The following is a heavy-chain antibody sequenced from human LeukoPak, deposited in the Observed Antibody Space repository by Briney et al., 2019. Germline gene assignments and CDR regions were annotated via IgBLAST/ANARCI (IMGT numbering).Heavy chain of an antibody. V-gene: IGHV3-7*01. J-gene: IGHJ4*02. CDR3: ARDTGDNFDY. CDR2: IKQDASEK. D-gene: IGHD2-21*01. Sequence: GGSLRLSCAASGFIFSNYCMAWVRQAPGKGLEWVANIKQDASEKYYVDSVKGRFTISRDNAKNSVYLQMNSLRAEDTAVYYCARDTGDNFDYGGRGTLVTVSS. CDR1: GFIFSNYC.